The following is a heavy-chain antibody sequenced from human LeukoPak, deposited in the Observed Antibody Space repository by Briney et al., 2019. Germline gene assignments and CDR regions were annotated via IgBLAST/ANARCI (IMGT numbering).Heavy chain of an antibody. V-gene: IGHV3-48*03. CDR1: GSTFSNYE. D-gene: IGHD2-15*01. CDR3: ARGLRASSAA. Sequence: GGSLRLSCAASGSTFSNYEMNWVRQAPGKGLEWVSYISSTGNTINYADSVKGRFTISRDNAKNSLYLQMNSLRAEDTAIYYCARGLRASSAAWGQGTLVTVSS. CDR2: ISSTGNTI. J-gene: IGHJ5*02.